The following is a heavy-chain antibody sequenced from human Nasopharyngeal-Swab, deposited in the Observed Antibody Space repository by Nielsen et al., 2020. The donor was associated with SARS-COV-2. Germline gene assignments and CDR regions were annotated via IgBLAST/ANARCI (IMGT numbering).Heavy chain of an antibody. D-gene: IGHD1-7*01. CDR2: IIPIFGTA. CDR1: GGTFSSYA. J-gene: IGHJ4*02. Sequence: SVKVSCQASGGTFSSYAISWVRQAPGQGLEWMGGIIPIFGTANYAQKFQGRVTITADESTSTAYMELSSLRSEDTAVYYCARVCGSHWNYCYWGQGTLVTVSS. CDR3: ARVCGSHWNYCY. V-gene: IGHV1-69*13.